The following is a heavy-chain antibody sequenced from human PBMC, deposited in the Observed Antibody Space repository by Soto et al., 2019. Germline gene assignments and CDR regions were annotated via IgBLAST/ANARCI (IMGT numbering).Heavy chain of an antibody. CDR2: ISGSGGST. Sequence: GESLKISCAASGFTFSSYAMSWVRQAPGKGLEWVSAISGSGGSTYYADSVKGRFTISRDNSKNTLYLQMNSLRAEDTAVYYCARGPMVAPYDYWGQGTLVTVSS. D-gene: IGHD3-10*01. CDR3: ARGPMVAPYDY. V-gene: IGHV3-23*01. CDR1: GFTFSSYA. J-gene: IGHJ4*02.